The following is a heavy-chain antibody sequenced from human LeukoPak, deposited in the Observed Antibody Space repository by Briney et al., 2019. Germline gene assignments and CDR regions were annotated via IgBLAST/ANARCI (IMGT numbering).Heavy chain of an antibody. Sequence: GASVKVSCKASGYTVTSYGISWGRQAPGQGLEWMGWISAYNGNTNYAQKLQGRVTMTTDTSTSTAYMELRSLRSDDTAVYYCARDDSSGWYSYYYYYYGMDVWGKGTTVTVSS. CDR1: GYTVTSYG. D-gene: IGHD6-19*01. CDR3: ARDDSSGWYSYYYYYYGMDV. CDR2: ISAYNGNT. V-gene: IGHV1-18*04. J-gene: IGHJ6*04.